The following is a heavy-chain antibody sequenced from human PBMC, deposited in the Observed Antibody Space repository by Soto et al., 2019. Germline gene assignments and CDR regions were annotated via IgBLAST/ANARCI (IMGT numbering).Heavy chain of an antibody. CDR2: IDIDGSGT. J-gene: IGHJ4*02. Sequence: PGGSLRLSCAASGITFSSSSMHWVRQVPGKGLLWVSCIDIDGSGTSYADSVKGRFTISRDNAKNTLYLEMNSLRDEDTAVYYCTTAFEYWGRGTLVTVSS. CDR1: GITFSSSS. CDR3: TTAFEY. V-gene: IGHV3-74*01.